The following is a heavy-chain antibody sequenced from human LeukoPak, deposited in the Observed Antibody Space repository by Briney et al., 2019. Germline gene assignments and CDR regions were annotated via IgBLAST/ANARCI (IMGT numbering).Heavy chain of an antibody. CDR3: ARGYCSGGTCYLVENWLVP. Sequence: ASVKVSCKASGYTLTAYYIYWVRQAPGQGLEWMGRINANSGGTDYAQNFQGRVTMTRDTSISTAYMELSRLRSDDTAVYYCARGYCSGGTCYLVENWLVPWGQGTLVTVFS. V-gene: IGHV1-2*06. CDR1: GYTLTAYY. CDR2: INANSGGT. D-gene: IGHD2-15*01. J-gene: IGHJ5*02.